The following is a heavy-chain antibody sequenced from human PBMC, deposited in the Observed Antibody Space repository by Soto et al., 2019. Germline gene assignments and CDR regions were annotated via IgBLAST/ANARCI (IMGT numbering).Heavy chain of an antibody. CDR2: IRSKAYGGTT. D-gene: IGHD2-15*01. CDR1: GFTFGDYA. CDR3: TRDTITYSPYYYYGMDV. Sequence: PVGSLRLSCTASGFTFGDYAMSWFRQAPGKGLEWVGFIRSKAYGGTTEYAASVKGRFTISRDDSKSIAYLQMNSLKTEDTAVYYCTRDTITYSPYYYYGMDVWGQGTTVTVSS. J-gene: IGHJ6*02. V-gene: IGHV3-49*03.